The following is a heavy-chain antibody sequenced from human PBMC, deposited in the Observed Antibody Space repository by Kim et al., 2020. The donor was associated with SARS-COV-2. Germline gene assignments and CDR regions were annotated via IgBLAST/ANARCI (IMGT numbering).Heavy chain of an antibody. CDR2: IRSKAYGGTT. CDR1: GFTFGDYA. J-gene: IGHJ4*02. Sequence: GGSLRLSCTASGFTFGDYAMSWVRQAPGKGLEWVGFIRSKAYGGTTEYAASVKGRFTISRDDSKSIAYLQMNSLKTEDTAVYYCTRGEGETTVTSLGPEVDPLDCWGQGTLVTVSS. D-gene: IGHD4-17*01. CDR3: TRGEGETTVTSLGPEVDPLDC. V-gene: IGHV3-49*04.